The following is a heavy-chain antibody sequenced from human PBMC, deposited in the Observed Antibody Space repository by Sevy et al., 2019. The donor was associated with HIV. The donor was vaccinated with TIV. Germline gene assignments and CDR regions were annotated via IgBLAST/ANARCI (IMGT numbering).Heavy chain of an antibody. Sequence: ASVKVSCKASGYTFTGYYMHWVRQAPGQGLEWMGWINPNSGGTNYAQKFQGWVTMTRDTSISTAYMELSRLRSDDTPVYYCAREAWGEELVIDYWGQGTLVTVSS. J-gene: IGHJ4*02. CDR2: INPNSGGT. CDR1: GYTFTGYY. CDR3: AREAWGEELVIDY. V-gene: IGHV1-2*04. D-gene: IGHD6-6*01.